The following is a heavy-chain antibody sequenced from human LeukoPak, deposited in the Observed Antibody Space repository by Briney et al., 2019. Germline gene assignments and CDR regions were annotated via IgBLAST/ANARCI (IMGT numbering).Heavy chain of an antibody. D-gene: IGHD2-15*01. J-gene: IGHJ4*02. CDR3: ARVSSGVYFDY. V-gene: IGHV4-59*01. CDR1: GGSISSYY. CDR2: IYYSGST. Sequence: PSETLSLTCTVSGGSISSYYWSWIRQPPGKGLELIGYIYYSGSTNYNPSLKSRVTISVDTSKNQFSLKLRSVTAADTAVYYCARVSSGVYFDYWGQGTLVTVSS.